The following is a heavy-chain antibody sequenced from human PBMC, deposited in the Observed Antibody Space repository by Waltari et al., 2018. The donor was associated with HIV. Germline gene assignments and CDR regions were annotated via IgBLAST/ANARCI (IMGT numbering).Heavy chain of an antibody. CDR3: AGGFSHVLDY. J-gene: IGHJ4*02. D-gene: IGHD5-18*01. Sequence: EVQLLESGVDLVQPGGSLRLSFPASGLLLSNNAMSGARQAPGKGLEWVSSISGNGRDTNYAASVKGRFTISRDNSKNILYLQMNSLQAEDTAVYFCAGGFSHVLDYWGQGTLVTVSS. V-gene: IGHV3-23*01. CDR1: GLLLSNNA. CDR2: ISGNGRDT.